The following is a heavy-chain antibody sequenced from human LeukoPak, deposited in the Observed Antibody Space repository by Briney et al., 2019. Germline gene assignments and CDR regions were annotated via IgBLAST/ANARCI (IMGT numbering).Heavy chain of an antibody. CDR2: ISSSSSYI. CDR3: AKDDYYDSSGWFPDAFDI. J-gene: IGHJ3*02. Sequence: GGSLRLSCAASGFTFSSYSMNWVRQAPGKGLEWVSSISSSSSYIYYADSVKGRFTISRDNSKNTLYLQMNSLRAEDTAVYYCAKDDYYDSSGWFPDAFDIWGQGTMVTVSS. CDR1: GFTFSSYS. D-gene: IGHD3-22*01. V-gene: IGHV3-21*04.